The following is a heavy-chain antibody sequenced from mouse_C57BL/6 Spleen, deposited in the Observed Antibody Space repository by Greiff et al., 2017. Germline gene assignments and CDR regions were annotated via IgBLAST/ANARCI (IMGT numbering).Heavy chain of an antibody. J-gene: IGHJ2*01. CDR1: GYSFTGYF. Sequence: EVMLVESGPELVKPGDSVKISCKASGYSFTGYFMNWVMQSHGKSLEWIGRINPYNGDTFYNQKFKGKATLTVDKSSSTAHMELRSLTSEDSAVYYCAREEGKDFDYWGQGTTLTVSS. CDR3: AREEGKDFDY. V-gene: IGHV1-20*01. CDR2: INPYNGDT.